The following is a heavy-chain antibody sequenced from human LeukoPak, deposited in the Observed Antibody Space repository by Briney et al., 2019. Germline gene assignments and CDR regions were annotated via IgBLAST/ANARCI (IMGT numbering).Heavy chain of an antibody. V-gene: IGHV3-23*01. CDR1: GFTFSSYA. J-gene: IGHJ4*02. CDR3: AKVLYSSSWYPGVFDY. CDR2: ISGSGGST. D-gene: IGHD6-13*01. Sequence: GGSLRLSCAASGFTFSSYAMSWVRQAPGKGLEWVSAISGSGGSTYYADSVKGRFTISRDNSKNTLYLQMNSLRAEDTAVYYCAKVLYSSSWYPGVFDYWGQGTLVTVSS.